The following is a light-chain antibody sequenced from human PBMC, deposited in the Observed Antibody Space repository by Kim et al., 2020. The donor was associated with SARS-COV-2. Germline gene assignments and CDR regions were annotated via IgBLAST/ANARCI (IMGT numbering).Light chain of an antibody. CDR1: QSISRY. Sequence: EIVLTQSPATLSLSPGERATLSCRASQSISRYLAWYQQKPGQAPRLFIYDASNRATGIPARFSGSGSGTDFTLTISSLEPEDFAVYYCQQRSTWPLTFGGGTRVEIK. V-gene: IGKV3-11*01. CDR2: DAS. J-gene: IGKJ4*01. CDR3: QQRSTWPLT.